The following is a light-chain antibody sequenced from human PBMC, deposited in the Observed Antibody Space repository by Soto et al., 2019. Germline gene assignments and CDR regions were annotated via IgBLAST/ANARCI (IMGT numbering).Light chain of an antibody. Sequence: EIVMTQSPATLSVSPGERATLSCRASQSVRSNLAWYQQKPGQSPRLLIYGASTRATGIPARFSGSGSGTDFTLTISRLEPEDFAVYYCQQYGSSPQWTFGQGTKVDIK. CDR1: QSVRSN. CDR2: GAS. CDR3: QQYGSSPQWT. V-gene: IGKV3-15*01. J-gene: IGKJ1*01.